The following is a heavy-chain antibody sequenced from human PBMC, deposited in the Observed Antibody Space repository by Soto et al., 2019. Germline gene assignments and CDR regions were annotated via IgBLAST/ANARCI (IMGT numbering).Heavy chain of an antibody. Sequence: ASVKVSCKASGYTFSSYAMHWVRQAPGQRLEWMGWINAGYGNTKSSQKFQDRVTISRDTSASTAYMELTSLRSEDTAVYYCARDTGDGTFDFWGQGTLVNVYS. D-gene: IGHD7-27*01. CDR3: ARDTGDGTFDF. V-gene: IGHV1-3*01. CDR1: GYTFSSYA. J-gene: IGHJ4*02. CDR2: INAGYGNT.